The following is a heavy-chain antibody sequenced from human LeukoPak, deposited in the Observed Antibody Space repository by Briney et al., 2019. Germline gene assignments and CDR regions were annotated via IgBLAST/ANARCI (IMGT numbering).Heavy chain of an antibody. V-gene: IGHV4-39*07. D-gene: IGHD5-12*01. J-gene: IGHJ4*02. CDR1: GGSISSSSYY. Sequence: SETLSLTCTVSGGSISSSSYYWGWIRQPPGKGLEWIGSIYYSGSTYYNPSLKSRVTISVDTSKNQFSLKLSSVTAADTAVYYCARDRGSGYDLGLDYWGQGTLVTVSS. CDR2: IYYSGST. CDR3: ARDRGSGYDLGLDY.